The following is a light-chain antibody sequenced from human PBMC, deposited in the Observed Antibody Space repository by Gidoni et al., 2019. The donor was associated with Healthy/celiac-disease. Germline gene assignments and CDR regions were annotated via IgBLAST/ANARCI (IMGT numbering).Light chain of an antibody. CDR2: KVS. V-gene: IGKV2-30*02. CDR1: QSLVHSDGNTY. CDR3: MQGTHWPPIT. J-gene: IGKJ5*01. Sequence: DVVTTQSPLSLPVTLGQPASISCRSSQSLVHSDGNTYLNWFQQRPGQSPRCLIYKVSNRDSGVPDRFSGSGSGTDFTLKISRVEAEDVGVYYCMQGTHWPPITFGQGTRLEIK.